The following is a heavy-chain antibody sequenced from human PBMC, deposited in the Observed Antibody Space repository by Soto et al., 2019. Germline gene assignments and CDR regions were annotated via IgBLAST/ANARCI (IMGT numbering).Heavy chain of an antibody. J-gene: IGHJ4*02. CDR3: ARRTKLGTAWYPDC. V-gene: IGHV4-59*08. Sequence: QVHLQESGPGLVKPSETLSLTCAVSGGSISGYYWSWIRQPPGKGLEWIGNIHYTGGTNYNPSLKSRLTISLDTSKIQISLQLTSVTAADTAIYYCARRTKLGTAWYPDCWGQGTLVTVSS. D-gene: IGHD6-19*01. CDR1: GGSISGYY. CDR2: IHYTGGT.